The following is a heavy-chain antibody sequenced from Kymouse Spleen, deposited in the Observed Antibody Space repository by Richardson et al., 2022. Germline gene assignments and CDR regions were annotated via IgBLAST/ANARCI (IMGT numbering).Heavy chain of an antibody. CDR3: AKDHRGYGGNSYYYYGMDV. CDR2: ISYDGSNK. CDR1: GFTFSSYG. Sequence: QVQLVESGGGVVQPGRSLRLSCAASGFTFSSYGMHWVRQAPGKGLEWVAVISYDGSNKYYADSVKGRFTISRDNSKNTLYLQMNSLRAEDTAVYYCAKDHRGYGGNSYYYYGMDVWGQGTTVTVSS. D-gene: IGHD4-23*01. V-gene: IGHV3-30*18. J-gene: IGHJ6*02.